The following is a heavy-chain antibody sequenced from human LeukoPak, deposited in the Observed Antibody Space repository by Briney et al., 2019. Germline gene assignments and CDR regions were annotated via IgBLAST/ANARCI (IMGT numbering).Heavy chain of an antibody. CDR3: AREPSTGAPFDY. D-gene: IGHD5/OR15-5a*01. J-gene: IGHJ4*02. V-gene: IGHV4-30-4*01. Sequence: SETLSLTCTVSGGSISRGDYYWWWIRQPPGKGLEWIGYIYYSGSTYYNPSLKSRVTISVDTSKNQFSLKLSSVTAADTAVYYCAREPSTGAPFDYWGQGTLATVSS. CDR1: GGSISRGDYY. CDR2: IYYSGST.